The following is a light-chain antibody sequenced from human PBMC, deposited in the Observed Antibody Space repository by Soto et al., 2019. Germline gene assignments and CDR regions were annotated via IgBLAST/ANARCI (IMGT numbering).Light chain of an antibody. V-gene: IGKV3-11*01. CDR3: QQGSNWPPGLT. Sequence: EIVLTQSPATLSLSPGESATLSCRASQSVSSYLAWYQQKPGQAPRLLIYDASNRATGIPARFSGSGSGTDFTLTISSLEPEDFAVYYCQQGSNWPPGLTFGGGTKVEIK. CDR1: QSVSSY. CDR2: DAS. J-gene: IGKJ4*01.